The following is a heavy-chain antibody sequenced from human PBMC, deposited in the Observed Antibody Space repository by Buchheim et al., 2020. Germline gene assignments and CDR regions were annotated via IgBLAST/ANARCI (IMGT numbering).Heavy chain of an antibody. CDR2: IDWDDDK. Sequence: QVTLRESGPALVKPTQTLTLTCTFSGFSLSTSGMCVSWIRQPPGKALEWLALIDWDDDKYYSTSLKTRLTISKDTSKNQVVLTMTNMDAVDTATYYCARINGGYSYGYQAGMDVWGQGTT. J-gene: IGHJ6*02. V-gene: IGHV2-70*01. CDR3: ARINGGYSYGYQAGMDV. CDR1: GFSLSTSGMC. D-gene: IGHD5-18*01.